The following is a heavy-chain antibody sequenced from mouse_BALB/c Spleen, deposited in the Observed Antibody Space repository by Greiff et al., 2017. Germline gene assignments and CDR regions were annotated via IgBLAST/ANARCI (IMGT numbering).Heavy chain of an antibody. J-gene: IGHJ3*01. V-gene: IGHV5-12-1*01. CDR3: ARQSGQAWFAY. CDR2: ISSGGGST. CDR1: GFAFSSYD. Sequence: DVMLVESGGGLVKPGGSLKLSCAASGFAFSSYDMSWVRQTPEKRLEWVAYISSGGGSTYYPDTVKGRFTISRDNAKNTLYLQMSSLKSEDTAMYYCARQSGQAWFAYWGQGTLVTVSA.